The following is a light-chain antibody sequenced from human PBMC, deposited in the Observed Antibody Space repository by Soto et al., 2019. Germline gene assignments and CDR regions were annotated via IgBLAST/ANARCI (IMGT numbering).Light chain of an antibody. Sequence: DIQMTQFPSALSASVGDRVTITCRASQSVNIWLAWYQQKPGKAPKLLISEASTVETGVPARFSGSGSGTQFTLTISSLQPDDLATYYCQQYNNFWTCGQGTKVQIK. CDR1: QSVNIW. CDR3: QQYNNFWT. CDR2: EAS. J-gene: IGKJ1*01. V-gene: IGKV1-5*03.